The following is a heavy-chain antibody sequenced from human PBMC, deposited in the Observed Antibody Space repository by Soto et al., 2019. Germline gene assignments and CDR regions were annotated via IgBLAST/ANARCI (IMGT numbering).Heavy chain of an antibody. CDR3: ASVHGIYVRSPF. J-gene: IGHJ4*02. CDR2: IYNTGTT. Sequence: XETLCLTCSVAGGSVYDFYWNWLRQSPGKGLEWIGNIYNTGTTNYNPSLRSRATISIDTSKNHFSLHLKSVTAADSAMYFCASVHGIYVRSPFWGQGALVTVSS. V-gene: IGHV4-59*02. CDR1: GGSVYDFY. D-gene: IGHD3-9*01.